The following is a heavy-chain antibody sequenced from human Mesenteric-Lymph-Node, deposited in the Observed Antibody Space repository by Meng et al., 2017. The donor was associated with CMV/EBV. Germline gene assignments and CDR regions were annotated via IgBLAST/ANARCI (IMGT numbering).Heavy chain of an antibody. CDR3: GRGTSTQFYYGSGSAHYYAMDV. CDR2: YYPGDSDT. J-gene: IGHJ6*02. CDR1: GYKFTDYW. D-gene: IGHD3-10*01. Sequence: GESLKISCKAYGYKFTDYWIDWVRQMPGKGLEWIGVYYPGDSDTKYSPSFQGQVTISADKSISTVYLQWSSLKASDTAMYYCGRGTSTQFYYGSGSAHYYAMDVWGQGTTVTVSS. V-gene: IGHV5-51*01.